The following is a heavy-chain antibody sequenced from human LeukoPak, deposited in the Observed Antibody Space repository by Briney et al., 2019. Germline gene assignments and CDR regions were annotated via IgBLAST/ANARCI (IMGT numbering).Heavy chain of an antibody. J-gene: IGHJ4*02. CDR2: ISSSSSYI. CDR1: GFTFSSYS. V-gene: IGHV3-21*01. Sequence: GGSLRLSCAASGFTFSSYSMNWVRQAPGKGLEWVSPISSSSSYIYYADSVKGRFTISRDNAKNSLYLQMNSLRAEDTAVYYCARGAFRSADSSGRGYWGQGTLVTVSS. D-gene: IGHD6-19*01. CDR3: ARGAFRSADSSGRGY.